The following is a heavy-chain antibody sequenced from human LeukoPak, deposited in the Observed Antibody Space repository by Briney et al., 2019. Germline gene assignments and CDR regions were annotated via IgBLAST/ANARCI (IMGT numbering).Heavy chain of an antibody. J-gene: IGHJ4*02. CDR3: AKAYYYDSSGYSLPLLDY. CDR1: GFTFDDYA. D-gene: IGHD3-22*01. CDR2: ISWNSGSI. Sequence: GGSLRLSCAASGFTFDDYAMHWVRQAPGKGLEWVSGISWNSGSIGYADSVKGRFTISRDNAKNSLYLQMNGLRAEDTALYYCAKAYYYDSSGYSLPLLDYWGQGTLVTVSS. V-gene: IGHV3-9*01.